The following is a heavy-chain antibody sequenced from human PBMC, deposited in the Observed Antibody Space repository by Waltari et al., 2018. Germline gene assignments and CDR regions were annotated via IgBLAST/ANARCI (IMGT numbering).Heavy chain of an antibody. CDR3: ARESVSIALDY. CDR1: GGSISSSSYY. D-gene: IGHD6-6*01. CDR2: IYYSGST. J-gene: IGHJ4*02. Sequence: QLQLQESGPGLVKPSETLSLTCTVSGGSISSSSYYWGWIRQPPGKGLEWIGSIYYSGSTYYNPTLKSRVTISVDTSKNQFSLKLSSVTAADTAMYYWARESVSIALDYWGQGTLVTVSS. V-gene: IGHV4-39*07.